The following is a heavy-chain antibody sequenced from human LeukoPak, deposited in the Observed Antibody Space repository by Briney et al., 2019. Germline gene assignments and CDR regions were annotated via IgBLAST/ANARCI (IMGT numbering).Heavy chain of an antibody. V-gene: IGHV4-4*02. J-gene: IGHJ6*02. CDR1: GGSISSGDW. CDR2: SSHSGST. CDR3: ARGAIYYYYGMDV. Sequence: SETLSLTCDVSGGSISSGDWWSWVRQPPGRGLEWIGESSHSGSTNYNPSLKSRVTISVDTSKNQFSLKLSSVTAADTAAYYCARGAIYYYYGMDVWGQGTTVTVSS.